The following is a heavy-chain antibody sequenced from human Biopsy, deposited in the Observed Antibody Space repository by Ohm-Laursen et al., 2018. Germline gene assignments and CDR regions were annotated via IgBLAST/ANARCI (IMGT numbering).Heavy chain of an antibody. CDR1: GGSISSYY. CDR2: IYTSGST. Sequence: SETLSLTWTVSGGSISSYYWNWIRQPAGKGLEWIGRIYTSGSTNFNPSLKSRVTMSIDTSKNQFSLRLSSVTAADTAVHYCARAAFGPFDSWGQGALVTVSS. D-gene: IGHD3-16*01. J-gene: IGHJ4*02. V-gene: IGHV4-4*07. CDR3: ARAAFGPFDS.